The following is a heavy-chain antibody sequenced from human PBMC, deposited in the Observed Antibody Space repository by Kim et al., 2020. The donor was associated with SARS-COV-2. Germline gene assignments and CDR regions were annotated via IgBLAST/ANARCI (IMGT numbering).Heavy chain of an antibody. Sequence: SETLSLTCTVSGGSISSSSYYWGWIRQPPGKGLEWIGSIYYSGSTYYNPSLKSRVTISVDTSKNQFSLKLSSVTAADTAVYYCARDDRSPRWGQGTLVTVSS. J-gene: IGHJ4*02. CDR1: GGSISSSSYY. CDR3: ARDDRSPR. CDR2: IYYSGST. V-gene: IGHV4-39*01.